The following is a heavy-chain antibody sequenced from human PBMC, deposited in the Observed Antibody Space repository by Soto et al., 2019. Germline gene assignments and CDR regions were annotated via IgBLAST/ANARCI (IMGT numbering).Heavy chain of an antibody. CDR2: IYYSGNT. D-gene: IGHD3-16*01. V-gene: IGHV4-59*01. J-gene: IGHJ4*02. CDR3: AYLRGFAGYPGD. CDR1: GGSMRDYY. Sequence: SETLSLTCTVSGGSMRDYYWSWIRQSPGKGPEWIGYIYYSGNTNYNPSLKSRVTISVDMPKSLFSLKLNSVTAADTAVYYCAYLRGFAGYPGDWGQGTLVTVSS.